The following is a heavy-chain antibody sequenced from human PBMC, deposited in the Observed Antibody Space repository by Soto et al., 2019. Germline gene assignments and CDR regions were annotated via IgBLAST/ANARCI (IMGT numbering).Heavy chain of an antibody. D-gene: IGHD3-22*01. CDR1: GFTFSNYA. Sequence: SGGSLRLSCAASGFTFSNYAMRWVRQAPGKGLEWVAVISYDGSNKYYADSVKGRFTISRDNSKNTLYLQMNSLRAEDTAVYYYARDRSSSFWGLLPKLDAIEIWGQGTMVTVSS. CDR3: ARDRSSSFWGLLPKLDAIEI. V-gene: IGHV3-30-3*01. J-gene: IGHJ3*02. CDR2: ISYDGSNK.